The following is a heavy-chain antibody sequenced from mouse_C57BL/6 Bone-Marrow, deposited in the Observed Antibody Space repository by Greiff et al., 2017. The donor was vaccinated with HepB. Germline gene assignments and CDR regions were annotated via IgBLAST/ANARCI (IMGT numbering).Heavy chain of an antibody. D-gene: IGHD2-3*01. J-gene: IGHJ2*01. CDR2: IYPRRGNT. Sequence: QVQLQQSGAELARPGASVKLSCKASGYTFTSYGISWVKQRTGQGLEWIGEIYPRRGNTYYNEKFKGKATLTADKSSSTAYMELRSLTSEDSAVYFVARNDGYSDYWGQGTTLTVSS. CDR3: ARNDGYSDY. CDR1: GYTFTSYG. V-gene: IGHV1-81*01.